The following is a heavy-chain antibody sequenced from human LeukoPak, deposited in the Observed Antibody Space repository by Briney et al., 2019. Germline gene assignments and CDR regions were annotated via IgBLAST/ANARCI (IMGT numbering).Heavy chain of an antibody. D-gene: IGHD3-10*01. V-gene: IGHV4-34*01. CDR1: GGSFSGYY. J-gene: IGHJ4*02. CDR2: INHSGST. Sequence: PSETLSLTCAVYGGSFSGYYWSWIRQPPGKGLEWIGEINHSGSTNYNPSLKSRVTISVDTSKNQFSLKLSSVTAADTAVYYCARARYYYGSGSYSDYWGQGTLVTVSS. CDR3: ARARYYYGSGSYSDY.